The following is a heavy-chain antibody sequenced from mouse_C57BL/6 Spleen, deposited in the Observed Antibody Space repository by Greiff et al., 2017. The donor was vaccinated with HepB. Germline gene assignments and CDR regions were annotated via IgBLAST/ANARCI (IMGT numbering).Heavy chain of an antibody. D-gene: IGHD4-1*01. J-gene: IGHJ2*01. Sequence: VQLQQPGAELVRPGPSVKLSCKASGYTFTSYWMHWVKQRPGQGLEWIGVIDPSDSYTNYNQKFKGKATLTVDTSSSTAYMQLSSLTSEDSAVYYCAVTGTGKTWYFDYWGQGTTLTVSS. CDR3: AVTGTGKTWYFDY. CDR2: IDPSDSYT. CDR1: GYTFTSYW. V-gene: IGHV1-59*01.